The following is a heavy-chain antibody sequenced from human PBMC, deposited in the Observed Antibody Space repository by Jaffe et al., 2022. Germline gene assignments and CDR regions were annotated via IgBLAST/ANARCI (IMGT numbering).Heavy chain of an antibody. CDR3: ARDREVIITGNWFDP. CDR2: IYHSGST. D-gene: IGHD3-9*01. V-gene: IGHV4-38-2*02. J-gene: IGHJ5*02. Sequence: QVQLQESGPGLVKPSETLSLTCAVSGYSISSGYYWGWIRQPPGKGLEWIGSIYHSGSTYYNPSLKSRVTISVDTSKNQFSLKLSSVTAADTAVYYCARDREVIITGNWFDPWGQGTLVTVSS. CDR1: GYSISSGYY.